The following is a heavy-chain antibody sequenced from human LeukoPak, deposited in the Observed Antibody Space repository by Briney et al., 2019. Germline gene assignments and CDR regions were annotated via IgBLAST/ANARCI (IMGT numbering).Heavy chain of an antibody. CDR3: ARGWDMWSGNAFDI. CDR2: IYTSGST. Sequence: SETLSLTCTVSGGSISSGSYYWSWIRQPAGKGLEWIGRIYTSGSTNYNPSLKSRVTISVDTSKNQFSLKLSSVTAADTAVYYCARGWDMWSGNAFDIWGQGTMVTVSS. V-gene: IGHV4-61*02. CDR1: GGSISSGSYY. J-gene: IGHJ3*02. D-gene: IGHD3-3*01.